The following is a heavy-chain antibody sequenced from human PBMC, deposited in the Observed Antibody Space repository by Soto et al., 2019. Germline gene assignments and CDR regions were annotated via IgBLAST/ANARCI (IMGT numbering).Heavy chain of an antibody. CDR1: GFTFSSYG. J-gene: IGHJ6*02. CDR3: ARDRSRRLKYCSGGSCYRIDGMDV. CDR2: IWYDGSNK. Sequence: GSLRLSCAASGFTFSSYGMHWVRQAPGKGLEWVAVIWYDGSNKYYADSVKGRFAISRDNSKNTLYLQMNSLRAEDTAVYYCARDRSRRLKYCSGGSCYRIDGMDVWGQGTTVTVSS. D-gene: IGHD2-15*01. V-gene: IGHV3-33*01.